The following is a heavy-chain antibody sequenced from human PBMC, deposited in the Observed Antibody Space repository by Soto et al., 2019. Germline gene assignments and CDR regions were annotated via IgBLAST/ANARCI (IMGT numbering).Heavy chain of an antibody. CDR3: ARANYGTLDY. J-gene: IGHJ4*02. Sequence: QVQLVQSGAEVKKPGASVKVSCKPSGYTFTDYYIHWVRQAPGLGLEWMGWVDPNSGGSRNTQKFQGRLTMTRDTSTTTVYMELSSMRSDDTAVYYCARANYGTLDYWGQGPLVNVSS. CDR1: GYTFTDYY. D-gene: IGHD3-10*01. V-gene: IGHV1-2*02. CDR2: VDPNSGGS.